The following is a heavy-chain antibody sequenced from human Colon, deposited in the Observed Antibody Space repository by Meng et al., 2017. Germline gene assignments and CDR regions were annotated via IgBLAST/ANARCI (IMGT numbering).Heavy chain of an antibody. D-gene: IGHD3-22*01. Sequence: ASVKVSCKASGYTFTSYGISWVRQAPGQGLEWMGWISAYNGNTNYAQKLQGRVTMTTDTSTSTAYMELRSLRSDDTTVYYCTGSFVDSIGFVSRTRNWFDPWGQGTLVTVSS. CDR3: TGSFVDSIGFVSRTRNWFDP. CDR1: GYTFTSYG. V-gene: IGHV1-18*01. CDR2: ISAYNGNT. J-gene: IGHJ5*02.